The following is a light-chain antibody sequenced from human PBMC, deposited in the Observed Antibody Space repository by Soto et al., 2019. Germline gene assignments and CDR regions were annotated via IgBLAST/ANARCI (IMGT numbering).Light chain of an antibody. Sequence: QSALTQPASVSGSPGQSITISCTGTSSDVGGYNYVSWYQQHPGKATKPMIYDVSNRPSGVSNRFYGSKSGNTASLTISGLQAEDEADYYCSSYASSSTPLYVFGTGTKVTVL. CDR1: SSDVGGYNY. J-gene: IGLJ1*01. CDR3: SSYASSSTPLYV. CDR2: DVS. V-gene: IGLV2-14*01.